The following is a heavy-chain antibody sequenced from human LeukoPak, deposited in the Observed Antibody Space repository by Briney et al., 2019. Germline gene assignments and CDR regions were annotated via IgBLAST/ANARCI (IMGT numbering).Heavy chain of an antibody. CDR3: AREEPWVTMIVHFGAFDI. J-gene: IGHJ3*02. CDR2: INHSGST. V-gene: IGHV4-34*01. Sequence: SETLSLTCAVYGGSFSGYYWSWIRQPPGKGLEWIGEINHSGSTNYNPSLKSRVTISVDTSKNQFSLKLSSVTAADTAVYYCAREEPWVTMIVHFGAFDIWGQGTMVTVSS. CDR1: GGSFSGYY. D-gene: IGHD3-22*01.